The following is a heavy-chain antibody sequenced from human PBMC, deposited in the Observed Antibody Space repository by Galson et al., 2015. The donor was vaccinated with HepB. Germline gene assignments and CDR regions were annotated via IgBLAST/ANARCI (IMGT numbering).Heavy chain of an antibody. CDR1: GFTFTAYA. V-gene: IGHV3-23*01. J-gene: IGHJ3*01. Sequence: SLRLSCAASGFTFTAYAMTWVRQAPGKGLEWVSSISGSGDRTYYADSVKDRFTISRDNSKNALYLQLNGLRAGDTAVYYCAKDPNGDYIGAFDDWGQGTMVTVSS. CDR3: AKDPNGDYIGAFDD. CDR2: ISGSGDRT. D-gene: IGHD4-17*01.